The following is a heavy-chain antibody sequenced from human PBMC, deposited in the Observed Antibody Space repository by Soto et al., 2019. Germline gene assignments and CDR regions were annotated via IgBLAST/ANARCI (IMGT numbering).Heavy chain of an antibody. CDR2: IYTSGST. CDR1: GGSISSYY. CDR3: ARERYDILTGYPRPYNWFDP. V-gene: IGHV4-4*07. J-gene: IGHJ5*02. D-gene: IGHD3-9*01. Sequence: PSEPLSLTCTVSGGSISSYYWSWIRQPAGKGLEWIGRIYTSGSTNYNPSLKSRVTMSVDTSKNQFSLKLSSVTAADTAVYYCARERYDILTGYPRPYNWFDPWGQGTLVTVSS.